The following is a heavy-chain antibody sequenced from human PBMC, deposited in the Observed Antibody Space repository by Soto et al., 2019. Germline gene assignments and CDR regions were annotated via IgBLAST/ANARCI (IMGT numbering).Heavy chain of an antibody. J-gene: IGHJ6*02. CDR3: ARDQKFGALLGYYGMDV. D-gene: IGHD3-10*01. CDR2: ISSSSSTI. CDR1: GFTFSSYS. Sequence: GWSLRLSCAASGFTFSSYSMNWVRQAPGKGLEWVSYISSSSSTIYYADSVKGRFTISRDNAKNSLYLQMNSLRDEDTAVYYCARDQKFGALLGYYGMDVWGQGTTVTVSS. V-gene: IGHV3-48*02.